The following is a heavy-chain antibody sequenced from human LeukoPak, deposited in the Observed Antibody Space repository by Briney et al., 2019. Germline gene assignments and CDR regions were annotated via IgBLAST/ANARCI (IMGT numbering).Heavy chain of an antibody. J-gene: IGHJ4*02. CDR1: GGSFSGYY. V-gene: IGHV4-34*01. D-gene: IGHD3-22*01. CDR2: INRSGST. CDR3: ARGTPGYYDSSGYYV. Sequence: LETLSLTCAVYGGSFSGYYWCWIRQPPGKGLEWIWEINRSGSTNYNPSLKSRVSMSVDTSKNQLSLKLTSVTAADTAVYYCARGTPGYYDSSGYYVWGQGTLVTVSS.